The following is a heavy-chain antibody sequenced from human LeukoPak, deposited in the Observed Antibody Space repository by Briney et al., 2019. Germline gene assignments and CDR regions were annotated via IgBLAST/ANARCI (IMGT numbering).Heavy chain of an antibody. Sequence: GGSLRLSCAASGFTFSTYIMNWVRQTPGKGLEWVSSIGTSTSYIYYADSVKGRFTISRDNAKNSLYLQMNSLRAEDTALYYCASSRYDSSGYYGIIGYWGQGTLVTVSS. V-gene: IGHV3-21*01. CDR2: IGTSTSYI. J-gene: IGHJ4*02. D-gene: IGHD3-22*01. CDR1: GFTFSTYI. CDR3: ASSRYDSSGYYGIIGY.